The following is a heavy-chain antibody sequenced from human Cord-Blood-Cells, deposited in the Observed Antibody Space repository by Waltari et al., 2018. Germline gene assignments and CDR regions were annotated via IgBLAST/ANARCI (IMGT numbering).Heavy chain of an antibody. Sequence: QLQLQESGPGLVKPSETLSLTCTVSGGSISSSSYYWGWIRQPPGKGPEWIGGIHYSGSTYYNPSLQSLVTIAVDTFKNQFSLKLSSVTAACTAVYYCASYPPPKYCSSTSCYVGYYFDYWGQGTLVTVSS. J-gene: IGHJ4*02. D-gene: IGHD2-2*01. CDR3: ASYPPPKYCSSTSCYVGYYFDY. V-gene: IGHV4-39*07. CDR2: IHYSGST. CDR1: GGSISSSSYY.